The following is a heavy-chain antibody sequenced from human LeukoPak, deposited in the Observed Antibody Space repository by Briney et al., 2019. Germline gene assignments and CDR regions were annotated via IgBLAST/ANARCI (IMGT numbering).Heavy chain of an antibody. CDR1: GGSISSSSYY. J-gene: IGHJ4*02. Sequence: SETLSLTCTVSGGSISSSSYYWGWLRQPPGKGLEWIGSIYYSGSTYYNPSLKSRDTISVDTSKNQFSLKLSSVTAAATAVYYWASKSVYDWGQGTLVTVS. V-gene: IGHV4-39*07. D-gene: IGHD5/OR15-5a*01. CDR3: ASKSVYD. CDR2: IYYSGST.